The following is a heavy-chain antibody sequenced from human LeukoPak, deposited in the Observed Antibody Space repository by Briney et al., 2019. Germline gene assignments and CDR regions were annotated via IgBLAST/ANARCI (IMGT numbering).Heavy chain of an antibody. CDR1: GYRFTTYW. CDR2: IYPGDSQT. D-gene: IGHD4-11*01. Sequence: GESLNISCKGSGYRFTTYWIGWVRQMTVKGLEWMATIYPGDSQTRYSPSFQGQVTISANKTITTVYLQWSSLKASDTAMYNGARWPLHDTFDRWGQGTMVTVSS. CDR3: ARWPLHDTFDR. V-gene: IGHV5-51*01. J-gene: IGHJ3*02.